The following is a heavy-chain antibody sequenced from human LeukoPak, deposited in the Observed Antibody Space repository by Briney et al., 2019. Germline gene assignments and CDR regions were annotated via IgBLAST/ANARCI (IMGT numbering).Heavy chain of an antibody. D-gene: IGHD3-3*01. CDR3: ARDEDFWSGFDV. V-gene: IGHV1-2*06. CDR1: GYTFTDYY. J-gene: IGHJ3*01. CDR2: INPKTGDT. Sequence: ASMNVSCKASGYTFTDYYLHWVRQAPGQGLEWMGRINPKTGDTKYAQKFQGRVTMTRDTPITTAYIDLSRLRSDDTAMYYCARDEDFWSGFDVWGQGTMVTVSS.